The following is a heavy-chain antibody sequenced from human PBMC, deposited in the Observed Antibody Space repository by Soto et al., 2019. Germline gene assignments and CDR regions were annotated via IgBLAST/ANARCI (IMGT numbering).Heavy chain of an antibody. D-gene: IGHD3-22*01. CDR2: IIPIFGTA. CDR3: ARGGNYYDSSGYYQYYFDY. Sequence: QVQLVQSGAEEKKPGASVKVSCKASGGTFSSYAISWVRQAPGQGLEWMGGIIPIFGTANYAQKFQGRVTITADESTSTAYMELSSLRSEDTAVYYCARGGNYYDSSGYYQYYFDYWGQGTLVTVSS. CDR1: GGTFSSYA. V-gene: IGHV1-69*13. J-gene: IGHJ4*02.